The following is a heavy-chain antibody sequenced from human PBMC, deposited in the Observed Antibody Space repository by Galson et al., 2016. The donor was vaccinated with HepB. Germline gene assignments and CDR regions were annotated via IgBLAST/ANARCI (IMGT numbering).Heavy chain of an antibody. CDR3: ARVGPSGYFFDS. CDR1: GFTFSSYA. CDR2: ISGSGQNT. V-gene: IGHV3-23*01. Sequence: SLRLSCAASGFTFSSYAMSWVRQAPGKGLEWISSISGSGQNTYYRDSMEGRFTSSRDNSKNTLYLQMNSLRAEDTATYFCARVGPSGYFFDSWGQGALVIVSS. J-gene: IGHJ4*02. D-gene: IGHD3-22*01.